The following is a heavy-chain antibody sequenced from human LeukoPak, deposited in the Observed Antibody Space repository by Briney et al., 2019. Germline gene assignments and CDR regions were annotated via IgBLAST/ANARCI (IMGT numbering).Heavy chain of an antibody. V-gene: IGHV3-74*01. D-gene: IGHD2-15*01. CDR3: ARYCNGDTCDGALDL. Sequence: GGSLRLSCAASGFTFNNYWIHWVRQVPGKDLVWVSRIDGDASRTNYADSVKGRFTISRDNVKNMVYLQTSSLTVEDTAVYYCARYCNGDTCDGALDLWGQGTLVTVSS. J-gene: IGHJ3*01. CDR2: IDGDASRT. CDR1: GFTFNNYW.